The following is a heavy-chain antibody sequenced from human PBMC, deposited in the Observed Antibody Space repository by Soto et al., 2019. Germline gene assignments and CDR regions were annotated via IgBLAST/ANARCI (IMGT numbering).Heavy chain of an antibody. CDR1: GYTFSTYG. J-gene: IGHJ3*01. V-gene: IGHV1-18*01. Sequence: QVQLVQSGAEMKKPGASVKVSCKASGYTFSTYGITLVRQAPGQGLDWMGWINPFKGDTNSAARFQDRVTMTTDTSTRTAYMELRSLRSDDTAVYYCARVKVPAAILGAFDLWGQGTLVTVSS. D-gene: IGHD2-2*02. CDR2: INPFKGDT. CDR3: ARVKVPAAILGAFDL.